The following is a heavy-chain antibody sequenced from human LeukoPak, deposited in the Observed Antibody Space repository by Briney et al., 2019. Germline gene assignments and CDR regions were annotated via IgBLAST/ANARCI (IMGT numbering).Heavy chain of an antibody. CDR2: MHYSGSS. J-gene: IGHJ3*02. Sequence: PSETPSLTCTVSGDSISSYYCSWIRQSPGKGLEWIGYMHYSGSSDYNPSLRSRVTISADTSKNQFSLNLRSVTAADTAVYYCARRRGSGTQLWKYDGFDIWGQGTMVTVSS. V-gene: IGHV4-59*01. CDR1: GDSISSYY. D-gene: IGHD5-18*01. CDR3: ARRRGSGTQLWKYDGFDI.